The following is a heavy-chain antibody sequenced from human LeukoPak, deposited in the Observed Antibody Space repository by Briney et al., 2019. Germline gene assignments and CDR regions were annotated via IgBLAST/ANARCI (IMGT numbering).Heavy chain of an antibody. J-gene: IGHJ4*02. V-gene: IGHV1-46*01. CDR3: ASGGDQHYYDSSLYFDY. D-gene: IGHD3-22*01. CDR2: INPSGGST. CDR1: GYTFTSYY. Sequence: ASVKVSCKASGYTFTSYYMHWVRQASGQGLEWMGIINPSGGSTSYAQKFQGRVTMTRDTSTSTVYMELSSLRSEDTAVYYCASGGDQHYYDSSLYFDYWGQGTLVTVSS.